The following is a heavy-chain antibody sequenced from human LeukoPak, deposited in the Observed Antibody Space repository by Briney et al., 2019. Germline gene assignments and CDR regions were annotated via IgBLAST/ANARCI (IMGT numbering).Heavy chain of an antibody. V-gene: IGHV3-30-3*01. CDR2: ISYDGSNK. CDR3: ARERWHCRVNCYSVYYYALDV. Sequence: PGGSLRLSCAASGFTFTSYAMHWVRQAPGKGLEWVAVISYDGSNKYYADSVKGRFTISRDNSKSTLSLLMNSLRAEDTAVYFCARERWHCRVNCYSVYYYALDVWGQGTTVTVSS. J-gene: IGHJ6*02. D-gene: IGHD2-15*01. CDR1: GFTFTSYA.